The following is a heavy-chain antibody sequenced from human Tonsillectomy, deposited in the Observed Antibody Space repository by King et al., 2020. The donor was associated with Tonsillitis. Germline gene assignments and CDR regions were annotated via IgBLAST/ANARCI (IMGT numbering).Heavy chain of an antibody. Sequence: VQLVQSGAEVKKPGASVKVSCKASGYTFTGYYIQWVRQAPGQGLEWMGWINPYSGGTNSAQNFQGRVTMTRDTSISTAYMELSRLRSDDTAVYYCARVVYCGGDCRRNYYYGMDVWGQGTTVTVSS. V-gene: IGHV1-2*02. CDR2: INPYSGGT. CDR1: GYTFTGYY. J-gene: IGHJ6*02. D-gene: IGHD2-21*02. CDR3: ARVVYCGGDCRRNYYYGMDV.